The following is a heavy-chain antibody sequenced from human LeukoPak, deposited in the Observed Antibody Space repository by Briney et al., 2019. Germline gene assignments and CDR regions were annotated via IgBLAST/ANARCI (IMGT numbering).Heavy chain of an antibody. V-gene: IGHV3-53*01. CDR2: IYSGGST. D-gene: IGHD5-24*01. J-gene: IGHJ4*02. CDR3: AKGRAMATILAFFDY. CDR1: GFTVSSNY. Sequence: GGSLRLSCAASGFTVSSNYMSWVRQAPGKGLEWVSVIYSGGSTYYADSVKGRFTISRDNSKNTLYLQMNSLRAEDTAVYYCAKGRAMATILAFFDYWGQGTLVTVSS.